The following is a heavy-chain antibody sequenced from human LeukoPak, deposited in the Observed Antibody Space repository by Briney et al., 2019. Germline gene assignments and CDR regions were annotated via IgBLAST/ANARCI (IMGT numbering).Heavy chain of an antibody. D-gene: IGHD1-26*01. CDR3: ARSGSHYSLATPFDY. Sequence: SETLSLTCTVSGGSISRTSYYWGWIRQPSGKGLEWIGSIYYSGSTYYNPSLKSRVTISVDTSKNQFSLKLSSVTAADTAVYYCARSGSHYSLATPFDYWGQGTLVTVSS. CDR2: IYYSGST. J-gene: IGHJ4*02. V-gene: IGHV4-39*01. CDR1: GGSISRTSYY.